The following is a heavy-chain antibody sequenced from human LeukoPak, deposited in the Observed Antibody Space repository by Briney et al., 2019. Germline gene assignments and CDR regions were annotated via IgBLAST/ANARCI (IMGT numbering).Heavy chain of an antibody. CDR3: AKDKRYYDSSGSPYYYYGMDV. D-gene: IGHD3-22*01. V-gene: IGHV3-23*01. CDR2: ISGSDGST. CDR1: GFTVSSNY. Sequence: PGGSLRLSCAVSGFTVSSNYTSWVRQAPGKGLEGVSVISGSDGSTYYADSVKGRFTISRDNSRNTLHLQMNSLRAEDTAVYYCAKDKRYYDSSGSPYYYYGMDVWGQGTTVTVSS. J-gene: IGHJ6*02.